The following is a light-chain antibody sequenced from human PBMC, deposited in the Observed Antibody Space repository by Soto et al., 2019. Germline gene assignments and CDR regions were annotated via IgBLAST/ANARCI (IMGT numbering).Light chain of an antibody. CDR3: QQLRNSFT. CDR1: QSVSSY. J-gene: IGKJ3*01. V-gene: IGKV3-11*01. CDR2: DAS. Sequence: EIVLTQSPATLSLSPGERATLSCRASQSVSSYLAWYQQKPGQAPRLLIYDASNRATGIPARFSGSGSGTAITLPISILEPEDFTVYCYQQLRNSFTFGPGTKVDIK.